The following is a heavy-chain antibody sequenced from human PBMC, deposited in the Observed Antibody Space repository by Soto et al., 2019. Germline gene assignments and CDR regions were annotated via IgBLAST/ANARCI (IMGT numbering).Heavy chain of an antibody. CDR1: GGSISSSNW. Sequence: SETLSLTCAVSGGSISSSNWWSWVRQPPGKGLEWIGEIYHSGSTNYNPSLKSRVTISVDKSKNQFSLKLSSVTAADTAVYYCARENAYDYDRVLYWGQGTLVTVSS. CDR3: ARENAYDYDRVLY. CDR2: IYHSGST. J-gene: IGHJ4*02. V-gene: IGHV4-4*02. D-gene: IGHD3-22*01.